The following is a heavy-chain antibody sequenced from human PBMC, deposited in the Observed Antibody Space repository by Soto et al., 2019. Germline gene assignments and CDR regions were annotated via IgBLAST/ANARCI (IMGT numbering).Heavy chain of an antibody. Sequence: GGSLRLSCAASGFTFSNAWMSWVRQAPGKGLEWVGRIKSKTDGGTTDYAAPVKGRFTISRDDSKNTLYLQMNSLKTEDTAVYYCTTSTGGSSSDFDYWGQGTLVTVSS. J-gene: IGHJ4*02. CDR1: GFTFSNAW. D-gene: IGHD6-6*01. CDR2: IKSKTDGGTT. CDR3: TTSTGGSSSDFDY. V-gene: IGHV3-15*01.